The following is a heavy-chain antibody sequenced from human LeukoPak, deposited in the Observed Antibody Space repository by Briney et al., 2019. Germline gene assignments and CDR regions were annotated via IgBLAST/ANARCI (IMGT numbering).Heavy chain of an antibody. CDR2: ISGSGGST. CDR3: ARVRRGYSSSYFDY. CDR1: GFTFSSYA. Sequence: PGGSLRLSCAASGFTFSSYAMSWVRQAPGKGLEWVSAISGSGGSTYYADSVKGRFTISRDNSKNTLYLQMNSLRVEDTAVYYCARVRRGYSSSYFDYWGQGTLVTVSS. D-gene: IGHD6-13*01. V-gene: IGHV3-23*01. J-gene: IGHJ4*02.